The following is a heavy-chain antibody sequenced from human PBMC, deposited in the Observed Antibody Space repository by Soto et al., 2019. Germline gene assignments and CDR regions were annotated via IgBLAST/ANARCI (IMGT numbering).Heavy chain of an antibody. Sequence: GGSLRLSCAASGFTFNDYYLSWIRQGPGEGLEWISYISTSGSYTSYADPVKGRFTISRDNAKKSLYLQMNSLRAEDTAVYYCARDQDRNGDYNMFDYWGQGTLVTVSS. J-gene: IGHJ4*02. CDR2: ISTSGSYT. CDR3: ARDQDRNGDYNMFDY. CDR1: GFTFNDYY. D-gene: IGHD3-22*01. V-gene: IGHV3-11*06.